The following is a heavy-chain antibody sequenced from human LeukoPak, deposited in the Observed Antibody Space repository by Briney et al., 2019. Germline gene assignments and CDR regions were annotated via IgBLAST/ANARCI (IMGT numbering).Heavy chain of an antibody. CDR1: GGSISTYY. Sequence: SETLSLTCIVSGGSISTYYWNWIRQPPGKGLEWIGYIYYTGSTNYNPSLKSRVTVSVDTSKNQFSLKLSSVTAADTAVYYCARLTVDGNAFDIWGQGTRVTVSS. CDR3: ARLTVDGNAFDI. CDR2: IYYTGST. V-gene: IGHV4-59*01. D-gene: IGHD7-27*01. J-gene: IGHJ3*02.